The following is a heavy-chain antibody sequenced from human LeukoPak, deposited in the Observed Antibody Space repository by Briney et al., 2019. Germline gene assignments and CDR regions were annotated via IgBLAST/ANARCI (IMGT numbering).Heavy chain of an antibody. CDR3: GNTVRMSGLDS. Sequence: PGGSLRLSCEASGFTFSNYWMHWVRQAPGKGLEWVASIRQDRGEKVYVDSVRGRFTITRDNAKRPVHLQLNRLRADDTAVYYCGNTVRMSGLDSWGQGTLVTVSS. J-gene: IGHJ4*02. V-gene: IGHV3-7*01. CDR2: IRQDRGEK. D-gene: IGHD3-3*01. CDR1: GFTFSNYW.